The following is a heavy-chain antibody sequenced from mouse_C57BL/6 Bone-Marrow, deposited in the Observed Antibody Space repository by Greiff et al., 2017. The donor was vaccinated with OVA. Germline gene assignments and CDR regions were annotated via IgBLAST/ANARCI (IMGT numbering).Heavy chain of an antibody. CDR1: GFTFTDYY. CDR3: ARITTVYYFDY. V-gene: IGHV7-3*01. Sequence: EVHLVESGGGLVQPGGSLSLSCAASGFTFTDYYMSWVRQPPGKALEWLGFIRNKANGYTTEYNASVKGRFTISRDNSQSILYLQMNALRAEDSATYYCARITTVYYFDYWGQGTTLTVSS. CDR2: IRNKANGYTT. D-gene: IGHD1-1*01. J-gene: IGHJ2*01.